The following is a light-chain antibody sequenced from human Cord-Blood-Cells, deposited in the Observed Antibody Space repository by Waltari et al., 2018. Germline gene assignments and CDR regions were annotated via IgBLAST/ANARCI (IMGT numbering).Light chain of an antibody. CDR3: QQSYSTLT. Sequence: IQMTQSPSSLSASVGDRVTITRRSSQSISRYLNWWQQEPGQAPKRLIYAASSWQSRVPSRFSDSGSGTDVTLTISSRQPEDFATYYCQQSYSTLTFGPGTKVDIK. CDR1: QSISRY. J-gene: IGKJ3*01. CDR2: AAS. V-gene: IGKV1-39*01.